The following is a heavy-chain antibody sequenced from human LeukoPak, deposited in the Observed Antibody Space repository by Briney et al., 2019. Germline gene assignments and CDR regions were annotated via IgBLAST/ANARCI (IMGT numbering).Heavy chain of an antibody. Sequence: PGESLTLTCAASGFTFSSYSMSWLRQAPGKGLEWVSGITNDGGSTYYDDSWKGRFTISRYTSKNALYLEMNSLRSEDTAIYYRAKVQLYNRWTGSYQSLPFMDVLGKGTTVIVSP. CDR1: GFTFSSYS. CDR2: ITNDGGST. V-gene: IGHV3-23*01. J-gene: IGHJ6*04. CDR3: AKVQLYNRWTGSYQSLPFMDV. D-gene: IGHD3/OR15-3a*01.